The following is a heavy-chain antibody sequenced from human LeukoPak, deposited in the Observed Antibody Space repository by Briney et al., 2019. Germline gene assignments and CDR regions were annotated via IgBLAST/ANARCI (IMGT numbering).Heavy chain of an antibody. Sequence: PSETLSLTCTVSRGSISIRHYWWGWIRQTQGKGLEWIGIINYNGNTYYNPSLKSRVTMSVDMSKNQFSVKLSSVTAADTAMYYCTRHKQVVGSSEIDYWGQGMLVTVSS. V-gene: IGHV4-39*01. J-gene: IGHJ4*02. CDR2: INYNGNT. CDR1: RGSISIRHYW. D-gene: IGHD1-26*01. CDR3: TRHKQVVGSSEIDY.